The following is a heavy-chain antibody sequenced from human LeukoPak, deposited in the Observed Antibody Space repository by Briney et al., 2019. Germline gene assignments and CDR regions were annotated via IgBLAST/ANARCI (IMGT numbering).Heavy chain of an antibody. CDR1: GFTFSSYS. V-gene: IGHV3-21*01. J-gene: IGHJ4*02. D-gene: IGHD6-13*01. CDR3: ARDPRYSSSWYFDDY. Sequence: PGGSLRLSCAASGFTFSSYSMNWVRQAPGKGLEWVSSISSSNSYIYYADSVKGRFTISRDNAKNSLYLQMNSLRAEDTAVYYCARDPRYSSSWYFDDYWGQGTLVTVSS. CDR2: ISSSNSYI.